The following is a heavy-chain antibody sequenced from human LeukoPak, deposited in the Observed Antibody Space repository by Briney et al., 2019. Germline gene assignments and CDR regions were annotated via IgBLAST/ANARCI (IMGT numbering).Heavy chain of an antibody. J-gene: IGHJ4*02. V-gene: IGHV3-7*03. Sequence: GGSLRLSCAASGFTFSSYWMNWARQAPGKGLEWVASINHNGNVNYYVDSVKGRFTISRDNAKNSLYLQMNSLRAEDTAVYHCASLYRDYWGQGTLVTVSS. CDR3: ASLYRDY. D-gene: IGHD3-16*01. CDR2: INHNGNVN. CDR1: GFTFSSYW.